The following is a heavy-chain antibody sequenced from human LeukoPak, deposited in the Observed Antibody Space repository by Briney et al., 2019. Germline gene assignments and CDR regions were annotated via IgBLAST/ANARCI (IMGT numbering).Heavy chain of an antibody. CDR2: ISSSGSTI. CDR1: GFSLSSYE. V-gene: IGHV3-48*03. J-gene: IGHJ4*02. CDR3: AKANGIAARFDY. Sequence: GGSLRLSCAASGFSLSSYEMSWVRQAPGKGLGWVSYISSSGSTIYYADSVKGRFTISRDNAKNSLYLQMNSLRAEDTAVYYCAKANGIAARFDYWGQGTLVTVSS. D-gene: IGHD6-13*01.